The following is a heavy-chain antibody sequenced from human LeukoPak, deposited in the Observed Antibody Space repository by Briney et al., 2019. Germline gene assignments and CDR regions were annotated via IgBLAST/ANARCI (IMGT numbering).Heavy chain of an antibody. CDR1: GFTFSSYG. V-gene: IGHV3-30*18. Sequence: GGSLRLSCAASGFTFSSYGMHWVRQAPGKGLEWVAVISYDGSNKYYADSVKGRFTISRDNSKNMLYLQMNSLRAEDTAVYYCAKGMEIAVAGTWDYWGQGTLVTVSS. D-gene: IGHD6-19*01. CDR3: AKGMEIAVAGTWDY. CDR2: ISYDGSNK. J-gene: IGHJ4*02.